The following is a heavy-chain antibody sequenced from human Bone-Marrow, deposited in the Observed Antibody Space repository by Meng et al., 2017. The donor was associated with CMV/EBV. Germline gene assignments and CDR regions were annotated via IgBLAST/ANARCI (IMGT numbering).Heavy chain of an antibody. CDR2: TYYRSKWYN. Sequence: SDTLSLTFAISGDSVSSNSSAWNWIRQSPSRGLECLGRTYYRSKWYNDYAVSVKSRITINPDTSKHQFYMQLNSVTPEDTAVYYCARDENEDVDYWGQGTMVTASS. J-gene: IGHJ4*02. V-gene: IGHV6-1*01. CDR3: ARDENEDVDY. CDR1: GDSVSSNSSA. D-gene: IGHD2/OR15-2a*01.